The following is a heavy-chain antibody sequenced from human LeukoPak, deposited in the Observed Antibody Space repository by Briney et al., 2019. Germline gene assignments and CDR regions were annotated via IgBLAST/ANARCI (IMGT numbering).Heavy chain of an antibody. CDR3: ARVYRALDY. J-gene: IGHJ4*02. V-gene: IGHV1-2*02. CDR1: GFTFSGSG. Sequence: GGSLRLSCAASGFTFSGSGMHWVRQAPGQGLEWMGWINPNNGDTKYAQKFQGRVTMTRDSSISTVYMDLSRLRSDDTAVFYCARVYRALDYWGQGTLVTVSS. CDR2: INPNNGDT.